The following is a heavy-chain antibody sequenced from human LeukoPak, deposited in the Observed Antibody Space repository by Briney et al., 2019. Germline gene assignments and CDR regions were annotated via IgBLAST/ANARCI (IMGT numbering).Heavy chain of an antibody. V-gene: IGHV4-34*01. D-gene: IGHD6-19*01. CDR2: INHCPST. CDR1: GGSFSGYY. CDR3: ARVQISGWYSFN. J-gene: IGHJ4*02. Sequence: SETLSLTCAVYGGSFSGYYWRWMRQPPGKGLEGIREINHCPSTNYIPSLKCPITISVDTSNLQFSLKLSSVTAADTAVYYCARVQISGWYSFNWGQGTLVTVSS.